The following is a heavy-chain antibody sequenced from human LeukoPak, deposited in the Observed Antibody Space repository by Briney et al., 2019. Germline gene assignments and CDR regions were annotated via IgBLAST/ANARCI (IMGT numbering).Heavy chain of an antibody. CDR2: ISSSGSTI. J-gene: IGHJ1*01. CDR3: AKGESIVAGLNYFHH. CDR1: GFTFSDYY. Sequence: GGSLRLSCAASGFTFSDYYMSWIRQAPGKGLEWVSYISSSGSTIYYADSVKGRFTISRDNAKNSLYLQMNSLRAEDTAVYYCAKGESIVAGLNYFHHWGQGTLVTVSS. V-gene: IGHV3-11*01. D-gene: IGHD2-15*01.